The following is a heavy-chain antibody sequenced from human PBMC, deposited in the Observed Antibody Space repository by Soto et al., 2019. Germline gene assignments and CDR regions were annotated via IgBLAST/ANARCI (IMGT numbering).Heavy chain of an antibody. Sequence: QVQLVQSGAEVKKPGSSVKVSCKASGGTFSSYAISWVRQAPGQGLEWMGGIIPIFGTANYAQKFQGRVTITADETTSTAYMELSSLRSEDTAVYYCARGKVVVNREYNWFDPWGQGTLVTVSS. J-gene: IGHJ5*02. V-gene: IGHV1-69*01. D-gene: IGHD2-15*01. CDR1: GGTFSSYA. CDR3: ARGKVVVNREYNWFDP. CDR2: IIPIFGTA.